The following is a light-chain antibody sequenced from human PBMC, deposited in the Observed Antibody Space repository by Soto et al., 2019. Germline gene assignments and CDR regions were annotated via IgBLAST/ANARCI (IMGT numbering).Light chain of an antibody. Sequence: SVLTQPAPLSGSPGQSIAISCPGTSSDVDGYNYVSWYQHHPGKAPKLMIYDVSSPPSGVSNRFSGSKSGNTASLTISGLQAEDEADYYCISYTTISTYVFGTGTKVTVL. CDR2: DVS. CDR1: SSDVDGYNY. V-gene: IGLV2-14*03. J-gene: IGLJ1*01. CDR3: ISYTTISTYV.